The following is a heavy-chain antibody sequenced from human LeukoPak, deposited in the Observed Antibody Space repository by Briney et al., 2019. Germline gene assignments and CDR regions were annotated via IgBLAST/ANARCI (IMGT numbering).Heavy chain of an antibody. CDR1: GASISSYY. Sequence: SETLSLTCTVSGASISSYYWSWIRQPPGKGLEWIGNIYYSGSTNYNPSLKSRVTISEDTSKNQFSLRLSSVTAADTAVYYCARARIDYWGQGTLVTVSS. J-gene: IGHJ4*02. D-gene: IGHD1-14*01. CDR2: IYYSGST. V-gene: IGHV4-59*01. CDR3: ARARIDY.